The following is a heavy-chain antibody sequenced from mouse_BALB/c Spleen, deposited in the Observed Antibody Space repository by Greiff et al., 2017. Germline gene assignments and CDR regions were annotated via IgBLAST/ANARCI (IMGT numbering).Heavy chain of an antibody. J-gene: IGHJ4*01. CDR1: GYSITSDYA. V-gene: IGHV3-2*02. Sequence: EVQLQESGPGLVKPSQSLSLTCTVTGYSITSDYAWNWIRQFPGNKLEWMGYISYSGSTSYNPSLKSRISITRDTSKNQFFLQLNSVTTEDTATYYCARYEGRRYAMDYWGQGTSVTVSS. D-gene: IGHD2-3*01. CDR2: ISYSGST. CDR3: ARYEGRRYAMDY.